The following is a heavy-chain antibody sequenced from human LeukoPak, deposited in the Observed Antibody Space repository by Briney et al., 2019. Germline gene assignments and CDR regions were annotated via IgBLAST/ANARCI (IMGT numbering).Heavy chain of an antibody. V-gene: IGHV4-30-4*01. CDR2: IYYSGST. CDR3: ARAKRYCSGGRCYYYYGMDV. Sequence: PSETLSLTCIVSGGSISSGDYYWSWIRQPPGKGLEWIGYIYYSGSTYYNPSLRSRVTISGDTSKNQFSLKLSSVTAADTAVYYCARAKRYCSGGRCYYYYGMDVWGKGTTVTVSS. J-gene: IGHJ6*04. D-gene: IGHD2-15*01. CDR1: GGSISSGDYY.